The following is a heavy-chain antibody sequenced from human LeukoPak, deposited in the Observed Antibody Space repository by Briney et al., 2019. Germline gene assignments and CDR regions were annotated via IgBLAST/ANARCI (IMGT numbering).Heavy chain of an antibody. CDR2: ISSSSSFM. CDR3: VRVDHSLGKTYFDY. J-gene: IGHJ4*02. CDR1: GFTFSTYS. V-gene: IGHV3-21*01. Sequence: GGSLRLSCAASGFTFSTYSLNWVRQAPGKGLDWVSSISSSSSFMYYADSVKGRFTISRDNAKNALYLQMNSLRAEDTAVYYCVRVDHSLGKTYFDYWGQGTLVTVSS. D-gene: IGHD2-21*01.